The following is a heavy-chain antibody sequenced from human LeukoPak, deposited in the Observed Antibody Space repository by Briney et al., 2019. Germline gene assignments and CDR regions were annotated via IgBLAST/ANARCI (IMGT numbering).Heavy chain of an antibody. CDR1: GGTFSSYA. D-gene: IGHD5-12*01. CDR2: FDPEDGET. J-gene: IGHJ3*02. CDR3: ATGVDIVANDAFDI. V-gene: IGHV1-24*01. Sequence: ASVKVSCKASGGTFSSYAISWVRQAPGKGLEWMGGFDPEDGETIYAQKFQGRVTMTEDTSTDTAYMELSSLRSEDTAVYYCATGVDIVANDAFDIWGQGTMVTVSS.